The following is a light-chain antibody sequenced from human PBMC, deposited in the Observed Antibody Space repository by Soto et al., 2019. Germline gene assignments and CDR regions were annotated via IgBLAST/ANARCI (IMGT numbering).Light chain of an antibody. J-gene: IGLJ3*02. CDR3: QSYDSSLSGSV. V-gene: IGLV1-40*01. CDR2: GNN. CDR1: RSNIGASYH. Sequence: QAVVTQPPSVSGAPGQRVTISCTGSRSNIGASYHVHWYQQLPGTAPKLLIYGNNNRPSGVPDRFSGSKSGTSASLAITGLQAEDEADYYCQSYDSSLSGSVFGGGTKLTVL.